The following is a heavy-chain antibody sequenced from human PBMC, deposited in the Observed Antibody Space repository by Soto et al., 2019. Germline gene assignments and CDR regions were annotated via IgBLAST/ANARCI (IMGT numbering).Heavy chain of an antibody. CDR1: GFTFSSYG. J-gene: IGHJ4*02. D-gene: IGHD1-26*01. Sequence: QVQLVESGGGVVQPGRSLRLSYAASGFTFSSYGMHWVRQAPGKGLEWVAVIWYDGSNKYYADSVKGRFTISRDNSKNTLYLQMNSLRAEDTAVYYCAREGGSYWYDYWGQGTLVTVSS. V-gene: IGHV3-33*01. CDR2: IWYDGSNK. CDR3: AREGGSYWYDY.